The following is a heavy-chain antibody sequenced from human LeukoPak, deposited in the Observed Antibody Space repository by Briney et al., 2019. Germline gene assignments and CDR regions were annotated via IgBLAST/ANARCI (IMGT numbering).Heavy chain of an antibody. Sequence: HPGGSLRFSCVASGFPFSSYWMTWVRQAPGKGLEWVANIKQDGSKKSYVDSVKGRFTISRDNSKNSLYLQMNSPRAEDTAIYYCTRVGYIDEGIDYWGQGTLVTVSS. CDR3: TRVGYIDEGIDY. D-gene: IGHD5-24*01. CDR1: GFPFSSYW. V-gene: IGHV3-7*04. J-gene: IGHJ4*02. CDR2: IKQDGSKK.